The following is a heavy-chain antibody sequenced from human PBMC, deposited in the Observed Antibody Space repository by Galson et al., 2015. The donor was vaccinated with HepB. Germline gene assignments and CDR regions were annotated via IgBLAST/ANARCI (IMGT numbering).Heavy chain of an antibody. V-gene: IGHV3-48*04. D-gene: IGHD3-22*01. J-gene: IGHJ4*02. CDR2: ISSTGSTI. CDR3: ARRGGRYYYDTSEYPHAFDY. Sequence: SLRLSCAASGLTFSNYTMNWVRQAPGKGLEWLSYISSTGSTIYYADSVKGRFTISRDNAKNSLYLQMSSLRAEDTAIYYCARRGGRYYYDTSEYPHAFDYWGQGTLVTVSS. CDR1: GLTFSNYT.